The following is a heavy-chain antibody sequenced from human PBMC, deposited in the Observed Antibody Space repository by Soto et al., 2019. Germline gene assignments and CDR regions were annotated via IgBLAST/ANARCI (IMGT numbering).Heavy chain of an antibody. V-gene: IGHV4-59*08. CDR1: GGSISSYY. CDR2: INYSGST. Sequence: QVQLQESGPGLVKPSETLSLTCTVSGGSISSYYWSWIRQPPGKGLEWIGSINYSGSTNYNPSLKSRGTIAVDTSKNQFSLKLSSVTAADTAVYYCASRVAGYYCDYWGQGTLVTVSS. D-gene: IGHD6-19*01. CDR3: ASRVAGYYCDY. J-gene: IGHJ4*02.